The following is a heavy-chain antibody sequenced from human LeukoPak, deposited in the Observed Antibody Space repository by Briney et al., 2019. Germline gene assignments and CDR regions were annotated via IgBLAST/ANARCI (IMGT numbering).Heavy chain of an antibody. V-gene: IGHV3-48*01. Sequence: GGSLRLSCAASGFTFSSYAMNWVRQAPGKGLEWVSYISSSSSTIYYADSVKGRFTISRDNAKNSLYLQMNSLRAEDTAVYYCARVYYDSSAILDYWGQGTLVTVSS. CDR2: ISSSSSTI. CDR1: GFTFSSYA. CDR3: ARVYYDSSAILDY. D-gene: IGHD3-22*01. J-gene: IGHJ4*02.